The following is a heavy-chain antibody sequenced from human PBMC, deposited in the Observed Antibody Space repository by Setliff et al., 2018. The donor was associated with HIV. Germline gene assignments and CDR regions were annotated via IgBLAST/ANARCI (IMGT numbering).Heavy chain of an antibody. V-gene: IGHV1-69*05. J-gene: IGHJ6*03. CDR3: ARGGADSDYVWGSYPQYYYYMDV. Sequence: SVKVSCKASGGTFSSYAISWVRQAPGQGLEWMGGIIPIFGTANYAQKFQGRVTITTDESTSTAYMELSSLRSEDTAVYYCARGGADSDYVWGSYPQYYYYMDVWGKGTTVTVSS. D-gene: IGHD3-16*02. CDR2: IIPIFGTA. CDR1: GGTFSSYA.